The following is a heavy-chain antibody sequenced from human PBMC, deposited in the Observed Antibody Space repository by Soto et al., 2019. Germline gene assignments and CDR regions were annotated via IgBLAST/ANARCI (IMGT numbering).Heavy chain of an antibody. CDR2: ISGSGGST. Sequence: EVQLLESGGGLVQPGGSLRLSCAPSGFTFSSYAMSWVRQAPGKGLEWVSSISGSGGSTYYADSVKGRFTISRDRSKNTVYLQINSLRAEDTAVYYCAKDRERSPHDSWGQGILVTVSS. V-gene: IGHV3-23*01. J-gene: IGHJ4*02. CDR1: GFTFSSYA. D-gene: IGHD1-1*01. CDR3: AKDRERSPHDS.